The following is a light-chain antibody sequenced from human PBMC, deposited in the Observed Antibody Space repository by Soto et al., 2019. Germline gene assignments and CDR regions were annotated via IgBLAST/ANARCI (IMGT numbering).Light chain of an antibody. CDR1: QGIGDT. CDR3: EQYGSSPRT. Sequence: EIVLTQSPGTLSLSPGQRATLSCRASQGIGDTLAWYQHKPGQTPRLLIYDTSTRATGVPTRFSGSRSGAEFTLTINSLQSEDFAVYYCEQYGSSPRTFGQGTKVDIK. V-gene: IGKV3-15*01. CDR2: DTS. J-gene: IGKJ1*01.